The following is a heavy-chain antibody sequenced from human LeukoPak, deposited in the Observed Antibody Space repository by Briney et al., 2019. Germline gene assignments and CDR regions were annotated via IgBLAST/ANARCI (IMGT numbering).Heavy chain of an antibody. CDR1: GFTFSSYA. J-gene: IGHJ5*02. CDR2: ISGSGGST. V-gene: IGHV3-23*01. Sequence: GGSLRLSCAASGFTFSSYAMSWVRQAPGKGLEWVSAISGSGGSTYYADSVKGRFTISRDNSKNTLYLQMNSLRAEDTAVYYCARDRGYYYDSSGYYSSGVLDPWGQGTLVTVSS. CDR3: ARDRGYYYDSSGYYSSGVLDP. D-gene: IGHD3-22*01.